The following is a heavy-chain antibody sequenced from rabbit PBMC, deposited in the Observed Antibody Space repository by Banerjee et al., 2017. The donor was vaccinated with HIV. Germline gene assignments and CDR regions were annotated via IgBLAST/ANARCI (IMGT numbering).Heavy chain of an antibody. CDR1: GFSFSSAYY. CDR3: ASDSYNL. V-gene: IGHV1S40*01. CDR2: ILAGSSGCT. J-gene: IGHJ4*01. Sequence: QSLEESGGDLVKPGASLTLTCTASGFSFSSAYYMSWVRQAPGKGLEWIGCILAGSSGCTRCAISAKSRFSISVTLSTTIPPQVASLTSAYTATYFYASDSYNLWGPGTLVTVS.